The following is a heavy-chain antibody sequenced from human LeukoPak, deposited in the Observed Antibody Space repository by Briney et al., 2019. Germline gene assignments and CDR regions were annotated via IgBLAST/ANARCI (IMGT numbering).Heavy chain of an antibody. J-gene: IGHJ4*02. CDR2: ISAYNGNT. CDR3: ARDRVAVAIPSGVDY. V-gene: IGHV1-18*01. D-gene: IGHD6-19*01. Sequence: ASVKVSCKASGYTFTSYGISWVRQAPGQGLEWMGWISAYNGNTNYAQKLQGRVTMTTDTSTSTAYMELRSLRSDDTAVYYCARDRVAVAIPSGVDYWGQGTLVTVSS. CDR1: GYTFTSYG.